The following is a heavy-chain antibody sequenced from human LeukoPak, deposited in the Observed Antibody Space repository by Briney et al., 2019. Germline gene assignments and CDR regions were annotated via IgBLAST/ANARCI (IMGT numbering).Heavy chain of an antibody. V-gene: IGHV1-69*02. Sequence: GASVKVSCKASGGTFSSYTISWVRQAPGQGLEWMGRIVPILGIANYAQKFQGRVTITADKSTSTAYMELSSLRSEDTAVYYCAGCRRVGATEVWGQGTLVTVSS. CDR3: AGCRRVGATEV. CDR2: IVPILGIA. J-gene: IGHJ4*02. D-gene: IGHD1-26*01. CDR1: GGTFSSYT.